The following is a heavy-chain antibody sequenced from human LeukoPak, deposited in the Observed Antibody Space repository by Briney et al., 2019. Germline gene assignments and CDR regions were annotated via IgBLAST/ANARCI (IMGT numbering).Heavy chain of an antibody. CDR2: IYSGGST. D-gene: IGHD6-13*01. J-gene: IGHJ6*02. V-gene: IGHV3-53*01. CDR1: GFTVSSNY. CDR3: AKEVEAGSSWYSSIFYGMDV. Sequence: GGSLRLSCAASGFTVSSNYMSWVRQAPGKGLEWVSVIYSGGSTYCADSVKGRFTISRDNSKNTLYLQMNSLRAEDTAVYYCAKEVEAGSSWYSSIFYGMDVWGQGTTVTVSS.